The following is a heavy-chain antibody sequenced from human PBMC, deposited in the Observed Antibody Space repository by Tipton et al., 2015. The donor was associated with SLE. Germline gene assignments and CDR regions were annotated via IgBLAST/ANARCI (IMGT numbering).Heavy chain of an antibody. CDR1: GGSISSYY. D-gene: IGHD4-17*01. V-gene: IGHV4-4*08. J-gene: IGHJ2*01. CDR2: IYTSGST. CDR3: ARASSYWDYGEGDWYFDL. Sequence: TLSLTCTVSGGSISSYYWSWIRQPPGKGLEWIGYIYTSGSTNYNPSLTSRVTISVDTSKNQFSLKLSSVTAADTAVYYCARASSYWDYGEGDWYFDLWGRGTLDTVSS.